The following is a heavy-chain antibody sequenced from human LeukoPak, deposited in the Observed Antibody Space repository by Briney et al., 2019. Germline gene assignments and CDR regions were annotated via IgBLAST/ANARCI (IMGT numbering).Heavy chain of an antibody. J-gene: IGHJ4*02. CDR2: INPNSGGT. CDR3: ARQLPSFIVVVPAADFDY. D-gene: IGHD2-2*01. Sequence: ASVKVSCKASRYTFTGYYMHWVRQAPGQGLEWLGRINPNSGGTNYAQKFQGRVTMTRDTSISTAYMELSRLRYDDTAVYYCARQLPSFIVVVPAADFDYWGQGTLVTFSS. V-gene: IGHV1-2*06. CDR1: RYTFTGYY.